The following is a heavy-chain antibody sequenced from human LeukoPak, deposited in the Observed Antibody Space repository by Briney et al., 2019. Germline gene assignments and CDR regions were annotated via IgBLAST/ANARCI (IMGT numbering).Heavy chain of an antibody. CDR2: INPNSGGT. CDR1: GGTFSSYA. J-gene: IGHJ4*02. Sequence: RSSVKVSCKASGGTFSSYAISWVRQAPGQGLEWMGWINPNSGGTNYAQKFQGRVTMTRDTSISTAYMELSRLRSDDTAVYYCARDRSGYDYAYWGQGTLVTVSS. CDR3: ARDRSGYDYAY. D-gene: IGHD5-12*01. V-gene: IGHV1-2*02.